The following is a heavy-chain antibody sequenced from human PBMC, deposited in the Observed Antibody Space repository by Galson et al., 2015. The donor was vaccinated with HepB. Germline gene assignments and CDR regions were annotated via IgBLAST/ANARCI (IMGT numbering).Heavy chain of an antibody. CDR3: ARDSLLAVAGTLPLDY. CDR1: GFTFSSYA. CDR2: ISYDGSNK. J-gene: IGHJ4*02. Sequence: SLRLSCAASGFTFSSYAMHWVRQAPGKGLEWVAVISYDGSNKYYADSVKGRFTISRDNSKNTLYLQMNSLRAEDTAVYYCARDSLLAVAGTLPLDYWGQGTLVTVSS. D-gene: IGHD6-19*01. V-gene: IGHV3-30-3*01.